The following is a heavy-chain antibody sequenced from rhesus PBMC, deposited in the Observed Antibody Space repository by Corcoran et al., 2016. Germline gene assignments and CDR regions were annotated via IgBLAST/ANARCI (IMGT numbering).Heavy chain of an antibody. V-gene: IGHV4S10*01. D-gene: IGHD1-38*01. Sequence: QVQLQESDPGVVKPSETLSLTCAVSGGSISDSYRWSWIRQPPGKGLEWIGYIYGSRTSTNYTPALKSRVTISKDTSKNQFSLKLSSVTAADTAVYYCARGREQATWSYFDYWGQGVLVTVSS. J-gene: IGHJ4*01. CDR2: IYGSRTST. CDR3: ARGREQATWSYFDY. CDR1: GGSISDSYR.